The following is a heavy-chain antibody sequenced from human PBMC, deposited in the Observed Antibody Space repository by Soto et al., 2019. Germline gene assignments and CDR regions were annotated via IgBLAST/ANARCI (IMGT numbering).Heavy chain of an antibody. CDR1: GYTLTTYG. CDR3: AREGEMPYYYYGLDV. D-gene: IGHD3-16*01. CDR2: ISGYNGHT. V-gene: IGHV1-18*01. J-gene: IGHJ6*02. Sequence: ASVKVSCKASGYTLTTYGISWVRQAPGQGLEWMGWISGYNGHTKYAQKFQGRVTMTTDTSTSTVYMDLRSLRSDDTAVYYCAREGEMPYYYYGLDVWGQGTRVTVPS.